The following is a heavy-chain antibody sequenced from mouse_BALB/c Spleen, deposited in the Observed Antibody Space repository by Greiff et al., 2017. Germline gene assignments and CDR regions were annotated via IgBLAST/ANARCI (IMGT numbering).Heavy chain of an antibody. CDR2: ISSGGSYT. Sequence: EVQVVESGGGLVKPGGSLKLSCAASGFTFSSYTMSWVRQTPEKRLEWVATISSGGSYTYYPDSVKGRFTISRDNAKNTLYLQMSSLRSEDTAMYYCARHYYGSSYFDYWGQGTTLTVSS. V-gene: IGHV5-9-3*01. J-gene: IGHJ2*01. D-gene: IGHD1-1*01. CDR3: ARHYYGSSYFDY. CDR1: GFTFSSYT.